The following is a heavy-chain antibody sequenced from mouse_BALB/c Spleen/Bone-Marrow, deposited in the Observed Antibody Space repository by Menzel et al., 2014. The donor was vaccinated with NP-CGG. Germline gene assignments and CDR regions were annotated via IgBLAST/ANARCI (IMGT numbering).Heavy chain of an antibody. V-gene: IGHV5-6*02. CDR2: ISSGGRYT. CDR3: ARRRDYDYFVY. D-gene: IGHD2-4*01. Sequence: EVNVVESGGDFVKPGGSLKLSCAASEFTFSSYGLSWVRPIPDKRLEWVATISSGGRYTFYPDSVKGRFTISRDNAKNTLNLQMTSLKSEDTAMYYCARRRDYDYFVYWGESTTLTVSS. J-gene: IGHJ2*01. CDR1: EFTFSSYG.